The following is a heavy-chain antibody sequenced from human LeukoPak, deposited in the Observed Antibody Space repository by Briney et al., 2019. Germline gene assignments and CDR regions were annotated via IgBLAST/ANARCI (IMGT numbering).Heavy chain of an antibody. D-gene: IGHD3-10*01. Sequence: SETLSLTCTVSSGSISSYHWSWIRQPAGKGLEWIGRIYTSGSTNYNPSLKSRVTMSVDTSKNQFSLKLSSVTAADTAVYYCARGRFGGTSFDYWGQGTLVTVSS. CDR2: IYTSGST. V-gene: IGHV4-4*07. CDR3: ARGRFGGTSFDY. CDR1: SGSISSYH. J-gene: IGHJ4*02.